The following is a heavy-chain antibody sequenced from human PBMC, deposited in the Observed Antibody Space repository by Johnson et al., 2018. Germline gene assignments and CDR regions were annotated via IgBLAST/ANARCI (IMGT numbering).Heavy chain of an antibody. Sequence: VQLVQSGGGLVKSGRSVRLSCLGSGLTFGDYPMNWFRQSPGKGLEWLGVIRSKAYGGTTEYAASVKGRFTISRDNAKNALYLQMNNLRAEDTAVYYCATSPVVYGGFAGGLIWGQGTIVTVSS. J-gene: IGHJ3*02. V-gene: IGHV3-49*05. CDR1: GLTFGDYP. CDR3: ATSPVVYGGFAGGLI. CDR2: IRSKAYGGTT. D-gene: IGHD2-8*02.